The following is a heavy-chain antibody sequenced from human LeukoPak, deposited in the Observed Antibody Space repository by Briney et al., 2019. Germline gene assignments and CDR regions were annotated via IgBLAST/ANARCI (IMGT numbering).Heavy chain of an antibody. CDR3: ARRRVDNRSGWYFDY. D-gene: IGHD6-25*01. CDR2: IYGTGST. J-gene: IGHJ4*02. V-gene: IGHV4-4*07. Sequence: SETLSLTCTVSGGSISSSYWSWIRQPAGKGLEWIGRIYGTGSTNYNPSLKSRVTMSVDTSKNHFSLNLNSVTAADTAVYYCARRRVDNRSGWYFDYWGQGTLVTVSS. CDR1: GGSISSSY.